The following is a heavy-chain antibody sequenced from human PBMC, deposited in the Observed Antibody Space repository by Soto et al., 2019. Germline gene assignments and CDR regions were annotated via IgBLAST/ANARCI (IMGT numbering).Heavy chain of an antibody. CDR2: IVVGSGNT. CDR3: AAVGCSGGSCYFPTFPFFPFDY. J-gene: IGHJ4*02. Sequence: GASVKVSCKASGFTFTSSAMQWVRQARGQRLEWIGWIVVGSGNTNYAQKFQERVTITRDMSTSTAYMQLSSLRSEDTAVYYCAAVGCSGGSCYFPTFPFFPFDYWGQGTLVTVSS. D-gene: IGHD2-15*01. V-gene: IGHV1-58*02. CDR1: GFTFTSSA.